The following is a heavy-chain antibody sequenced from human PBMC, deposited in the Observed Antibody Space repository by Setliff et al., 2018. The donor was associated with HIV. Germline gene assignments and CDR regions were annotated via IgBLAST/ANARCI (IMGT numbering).Heavy chain of an antibody. D-gene: IGHD2-2*01. J-gene: IGHJ4*02. Sequence: PGGSLRLSCAASGFTFSNYGMHWVRQAPGKGLEWVSVIWYDGSNKYYTDSVKGRFTISRDTSKNTLYLQMNSLRAEDTAVYYCARRAYCSSTTCFDNWGQGTLVTASS. CDR3: ARRAYCSSTTCFDN. CDR2: IWYDGSNK. V-gene: IGHV3-33*01. CDR1: GFTFSNYG.